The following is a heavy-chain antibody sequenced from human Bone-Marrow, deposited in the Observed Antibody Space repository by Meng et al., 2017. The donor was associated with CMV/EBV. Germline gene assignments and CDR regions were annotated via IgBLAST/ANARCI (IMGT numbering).Heavy chain of an antibody. V-gene: IGHV3-21*01. CDR1: GFTFSSYS. J-gene: IGHJ3*02. CDR2: ISSSSSYI. D-gene: IGHD2-2*03. CDR3: ARDTHGYCSSTSWSDAFDI. Sequence: GESLKISWAASGFTFSSYSMNWVRQAPGKGLEWVSSISSSSSYIYYADSVKGRFTISRDNAKNSLYLQMSSLRAEDTAVYYCARDTHGYCSSTSWSDAFDIWGQGTVVTVSS.